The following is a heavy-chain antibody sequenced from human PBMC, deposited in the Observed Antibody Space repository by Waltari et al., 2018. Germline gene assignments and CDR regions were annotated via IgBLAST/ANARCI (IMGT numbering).Heavy chain of an antibody. Sequence: QVQLVQSGAEVKKPGSSVKVSCKASGGTFSSYAISWVRQAPGQGLEWMGGIIPIFGTANDAQKFQGRVTITADESTSTADMELSSLRSEDTAVYYCARIVVVPAANDYYGMDVWGQGTTVTVSS. D-gene: IGHD2-2*01. CDR2: IIPIFGTA. V-gene: IGHV1-69*01. CDR1: GGTFSSYA. J-gene: IGHJ6*02. CDR3: ARIVVVPAANDYYGMDV.